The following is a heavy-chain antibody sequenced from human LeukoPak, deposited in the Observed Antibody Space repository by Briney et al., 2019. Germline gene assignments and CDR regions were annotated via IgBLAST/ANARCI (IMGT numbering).Heavy chain of an antibody. D-gene: IGHD3-3*01. J-gene: IGHJ4*02. Sequence: ASVKVSCKASGYTFTSYYMHWVRQAPGQGLEWMGIINPSGGSTSYAQKFQGRVTMTRDTSISTAYMELSRLRSDDTAVYYCARDTYDFWSGYYNHFDYWGQGTLVTVSS. CDR3: ARDTYDFWSGYYNHFDY. V-gene: IGHV1-46*01. CDR2: INPSGGST. CDR1: GYTFTSYY.